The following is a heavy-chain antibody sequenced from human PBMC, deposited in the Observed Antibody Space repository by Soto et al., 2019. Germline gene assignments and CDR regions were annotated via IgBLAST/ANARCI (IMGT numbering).Heavy chain of an antibody. V-gene: IGHV1-3*01. CDR2: INAGNGNT. CDR1: GYTFTSYA. J-gene: IGHJ4*02. D-gene: IGHD3-22*01. Sequence: SAKVSCKASGYTFTSYAMHWVRQAPGQRLEWMGWINAGNGNTKYSQKFQGRVTITRDTSASTAYMELSSLRSEDTAVYYCARDFLSRVTYYYDSSGPGLDYWGQGTLVTVSS. CDR3: ARDFLSRVTYYYDSSGPGLDY.